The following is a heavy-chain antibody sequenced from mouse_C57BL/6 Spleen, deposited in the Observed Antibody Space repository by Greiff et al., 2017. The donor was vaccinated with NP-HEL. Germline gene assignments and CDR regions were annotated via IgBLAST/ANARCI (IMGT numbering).Heavy chain of an antibody. Sequence: EVQLQQSGAELVRPGASVKLSCTASGFNIKDYYMHWVKQRPEQGLEWIGRIDPEDGDTEYAPKFQGKATMTADTSSNTAYLQLSSLTSEDPAVYYCTAHYGSSGFAYWGQGTLVTVSA. V-gene: IGHV14-1*01. CDR3: TAHYGSSGFAY. CDR1: GFNIKDYY. CDR2: IDPEDGDT. J-gene: IGHJ3*01. D-gene: IGHD1-1*01.